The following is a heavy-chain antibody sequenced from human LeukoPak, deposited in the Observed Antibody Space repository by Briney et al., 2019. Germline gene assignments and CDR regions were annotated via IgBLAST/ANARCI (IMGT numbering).Heavy chain of an antibody. CDR3: ARGQAGYTYGYRFDP. CDR1: GDSVTSNDYY. V-gene: IGHV4-30-4*08. CDR2: MYYSGST. D-gene: IGHD5-18*01. Sequence: PSETLSLTCTVSGDSVTSNDYYWSWIRQSPEKGLECIGYMYYSGSTYYNPSLKGRLTISVDTSKNQFSLKLNSVTAADTAVYYCARGQAGYTYGYRFDPWGPGTLVTVSS. J-gene: IGHJ5*02.